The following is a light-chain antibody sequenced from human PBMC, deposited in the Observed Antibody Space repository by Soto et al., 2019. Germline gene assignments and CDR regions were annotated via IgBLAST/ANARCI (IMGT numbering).Light chain of an antibody. CDR3: QQRSVWPIT. V-gene: IGKV3-11*01. J-gene: IGKJ5*01. CDR1: QNIGTS. CDR2: DAS. Sequence: EIVITQSPATLAVSPGERASLSCRASQNIGTSLVWSQQKPGQSPRLLIYDASHRATGVPARFSGSGSGTDFTLTISSLEPEDFAVYYCQQRSVWPITFGQGTRLEIK.